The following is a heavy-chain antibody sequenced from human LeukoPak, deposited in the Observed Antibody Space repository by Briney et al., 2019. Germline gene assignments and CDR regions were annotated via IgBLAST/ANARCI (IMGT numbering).Heavy chain of an antibody. CDR1: GSAFGSLN. D-gene: IGHD1-14*01. Sequence: QPGGPLSPSCPPPGSAFGSLNMNGAGKAPGKGLKWVSYISSSSSSVYYADSVQGRFAISRDNAKNSLYLQMNSLRDEDTAVYYCAGLPLRAVPYPGSWGQGTLVTVSS. V-gene: IGHV3-48*02. J-gene: IGHJ5*02. CDR3: AGLPLRAVPYPGS. CDR2: ISSSSSSV.